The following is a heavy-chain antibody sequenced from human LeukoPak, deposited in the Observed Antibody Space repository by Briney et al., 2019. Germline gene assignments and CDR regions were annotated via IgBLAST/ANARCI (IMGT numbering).Heavy chain of an antibody. J-gene: IGHJ5*02. Sequence: GGSLRLSCAASGFTFSDYYMSWIRQAPGKGLEWVSYIGSSGSTIYYADSVKGRFTISRDNAKNSLYLQMNSLRAEDTAVYYCARAQKKYDFWSGYTTAVWFDPWGQGTLVTVSS. CDR3: ARAQKKYDFWSGYTTAVWFDP. CDR1: GFTFSDYY. V-gene: IGHV3-11*01. CDR2: IGSSGSTI. D-gene: IGHD3-3*01.